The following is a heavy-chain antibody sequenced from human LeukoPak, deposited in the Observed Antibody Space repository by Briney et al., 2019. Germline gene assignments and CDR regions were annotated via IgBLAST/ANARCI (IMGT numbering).Heavy chain of an antibody. CDR1: GFTFSSYA. J-gene: IGHJ4*02. D-gene: IGHD4-17*01. CDR2: ISGSGGSR. CDR3: AKDREDYGDYSPRYQFDY. V-gene: IGHV3-23*01. Sequence: PGGSLRLSCAASGFTFSSYAMNWVRQAPGKGLEWVSTISGSGGSRYYADSVKGRFTISRDNSKNTLYLQMNSLRAEDTAVYYCAKDREDYGDYSPRYQFDYWGQGTLVTVSS.